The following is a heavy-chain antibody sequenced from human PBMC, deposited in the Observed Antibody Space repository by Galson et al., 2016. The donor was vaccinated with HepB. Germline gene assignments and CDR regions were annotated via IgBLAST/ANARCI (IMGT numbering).Heavy chain of an antibody. Sequence: SLRLSCAASGFSFDDYAMHWVRQVPGKGLEWVPLITGAGASTYYADSVKGRFTISKDNSKNSLYLQMNSLRTEDSALYYCAKVAGGRIPAAGVDYYYYYALDVWGQGTTVIVSS. J-gene: IGHJ6*02. D-gene: IGHD6-13*01. V-gene: IGHV3-43*02. CDR1: GFSFDDYA. CDR2: ITGAGAST. CDR3: AKVAGGRIPAAGVDYYYYYALDV.